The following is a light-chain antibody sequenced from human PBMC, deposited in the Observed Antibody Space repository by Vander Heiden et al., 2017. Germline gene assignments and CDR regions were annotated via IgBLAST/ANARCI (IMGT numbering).Light chain of an antibody. V-gene: IGKV3-15*01. Sequence: EIVMTQSPATLSVSPGDRATLSCRASQSVSSNLAWYQQKPGQAPRLLIYGASTRATGIPARFSGSGSGTEFTLTISSLQSEDCAVYYCQQYNNWPPFTFGPGTKVDIK. CDR2: GAS. CDR1: QSVSSN. J-gene: IGKJ3*01. CDR3: QQYNNWPPFT.